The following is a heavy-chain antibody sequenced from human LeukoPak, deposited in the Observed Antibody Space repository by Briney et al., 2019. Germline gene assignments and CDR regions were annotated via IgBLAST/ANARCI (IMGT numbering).Heavy chain of an antibody. CDR2: IYYSGST. D-gene: IGHD6-13*01. Sequence: SETLSLTCTVSGGSISSYYWSWIRQPPGKGLEWIGYIYYSGSTNYNPSLKSRDTISVDTSKNQFSLKLSSVTAADTAVYYCARLGIAAAGRAGFDYWGQGTLVTVSS. V-gene: IGHV4-59*08. CDR3: ARLGIAAAGRAGFDY. J-gene: IGHJ4*02. CDR1: GGSISSYY.